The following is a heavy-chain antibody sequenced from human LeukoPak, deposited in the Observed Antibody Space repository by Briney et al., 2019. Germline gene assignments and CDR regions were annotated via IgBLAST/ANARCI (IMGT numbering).Heavy chain of an antibody. CDR1: GYTLTELS. V-gene: IGHV1-24*01. CDR3: ARAGYCSSTSCYTNLSPNWFDP. Sequence: TSVKVSCKVSGYTLTELSMHWVRQAPGKGLEWMGGFDPEDGETIYAQKFQGRVTMTGDTSTDTAYMELSSLRSEDTAVYYCARAGYCSSTSCYTNLSPNWFDPWGQGTLVTVSS. CDR2: FDPEDGET. J-gene: IGHJ5*02. D-gene: IGHD2-2*02.